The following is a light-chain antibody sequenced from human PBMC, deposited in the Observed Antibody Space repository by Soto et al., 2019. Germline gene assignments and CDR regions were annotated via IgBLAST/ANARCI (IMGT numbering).Light chain of an antibody. V-gene: IGKV1-5*01. J-gene: IGKJ1*01. CDR3: QQYNTHSGT. CDR1: QTVNAW. Sequence: DIQMTQSPSTLSASLGDRVTNTCRASQTVNAWLAWYQHKPGKAPKPLIYDASILESGVPARFSGSGSGTEFILTISSLQPDDVGTYYCQQYNTHSGTFGQGTKVEIK. CDR2: DAS.